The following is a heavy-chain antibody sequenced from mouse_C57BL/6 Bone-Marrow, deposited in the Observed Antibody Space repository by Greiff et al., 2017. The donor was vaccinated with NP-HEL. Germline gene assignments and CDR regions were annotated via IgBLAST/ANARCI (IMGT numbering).Heavy chain of an antibody. Sequence: QVQLQQPGAELVKPGASVKLSCKASGYTFTSYWMHWVKQRPGQGLEWIGMIHPNSGSTNYHEKFKSKATLTVDKSSSTAYMQLSSLTSEDSAVYYCARSHEGFAYWGQGTLVTVSA. CDR1: GYTFTSYW. CDR2: IHPNSGST. J-gene: IGHJ3*01. V-gene: IGHV1-64*01. CDR3: ARSHEGFAY.